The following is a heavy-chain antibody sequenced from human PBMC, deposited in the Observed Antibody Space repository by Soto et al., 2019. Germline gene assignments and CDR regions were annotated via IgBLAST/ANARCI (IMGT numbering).Heavy chain of an antibody. V-gene: IGHV4-39*01. Sequence: QLQLQESGPGLVKPSETLSLTCTVSGGSISSNNYYWGWIRQPPGKGLEWIGSIYYSGSTYYNPSLKSRITISVDTSKNQFSLKLSSVTATDTAVYYCATSSGWHGGFDPWGQGTLVTVSS. CDR1: GGSISSNNYY. J-gene: IGHJ5*02. D-gene: IGHD6-19*01. CDR3: ATSSGWHGGFDP. CDR2: IYYSGST.